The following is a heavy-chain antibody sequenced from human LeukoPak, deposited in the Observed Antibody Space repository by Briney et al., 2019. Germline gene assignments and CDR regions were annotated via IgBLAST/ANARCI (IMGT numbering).Heavy chain of an antibody. CDR1: GYTFTSYG. J-gene: IGHJ6*02. V-gene: IGHV1-69*13. D-gene: IGHD3-3*01. CDR2: IIPIFGTA. Sequence: ASVKVSCKASGYTFTSYGISWVRQAPGQGLEWMGGIIPIFGTANYAQKFQGRVTITADESTSTAYMELSSLRSEDTAVYYCARDPNDFWSHYGMDVWGQGTTVTVSS. CDR3: ARDPNDFWSHYGMDV.